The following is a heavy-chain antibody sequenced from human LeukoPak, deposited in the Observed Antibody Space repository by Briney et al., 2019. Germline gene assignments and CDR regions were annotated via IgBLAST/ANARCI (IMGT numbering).Heavy chain of an antibody. Sequence: SETLSLTCTVSGYSISSGYYWGWIRQPPGKGLEWIGSIDHSGSSYYNPSLKSRVTISVDTSKNQFSLKLSSVTAADTAVYYCARAYGGNSGFDYWGQGTLVTVSS. CDR2: IDHSGSS. D-gene: IGHD4-23*01. V-gene: IGHV4-38-2*02. CDR1: GYSISSGYY. J-gene: IGHJ4*02. CDR3: ARAYGGNSGFDY.